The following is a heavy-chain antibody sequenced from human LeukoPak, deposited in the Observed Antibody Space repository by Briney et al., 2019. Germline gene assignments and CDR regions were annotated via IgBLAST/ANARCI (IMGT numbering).Heavy chain of an antibody. CDR3: ARDLDHSGNYHTFDY. CDR1: GGTFSSYA. Sequence: GASVKVSCKASGGTFSSYAISWVRQAPGQGLEWMGGIIPIFGTANYAQKFQGRVTITADESTSTAYMELSSLRSEDTAVYYCARDLDHSGNYHTFDYWGQGTLVTVSS. J-gene: IGHJ4*02. V-gene: IGHV1-69*13. D-gene: IGHD1-26*01. CDR2: IIPIFGTA.